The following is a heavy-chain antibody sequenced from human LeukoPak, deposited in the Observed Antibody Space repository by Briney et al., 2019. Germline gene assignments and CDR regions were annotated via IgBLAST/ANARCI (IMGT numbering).Heavy chain of an antibody. J-gene: IGHJ4*02. Sequence: GGSLRLSCAASGFTFSSYSMNWVRQAPGKGLEWVSSISSSSYIYYADSVKGRFTISRDNAKNSLYLQMNSLRAEDTAVYYCARVGYYGSVAADYWGQGTLVTVSS. CDR2: ISSSSYI. V-gene: IGHV3-21*01. D-gene: IGHD3-10*01. CDR3: ARVGYYGSVAADY. CDR1: GFTFSSYS.